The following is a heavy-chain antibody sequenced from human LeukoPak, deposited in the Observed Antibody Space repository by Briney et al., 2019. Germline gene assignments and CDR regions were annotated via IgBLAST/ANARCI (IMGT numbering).Heavy chain of an antibody. CDR2: ISGSGGST. CDR3: AKDHLRWPHYISPAPDP. D-gene: IGHD4-23*01. V-gene: IGHV3-23*01. Sequence: PGGSLRLSCAASGFTFSSYAMSWVRQAPGKGLEWVSAISGSGGSTYYADSVKGRFTISRDNSKNTLYLQMNSLRAEDTAVYYCAKDHLRWPHYISPAPDPWGQGTLVTVSS. J-gene: IGHJ5*02. CDR1: GFTFSSYA.